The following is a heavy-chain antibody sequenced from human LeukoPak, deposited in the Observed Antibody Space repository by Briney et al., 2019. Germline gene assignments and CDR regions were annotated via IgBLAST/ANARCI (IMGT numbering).Heavy chain of an antibody. CDR1: GDSVSSNSAA. Sequence: HSQTLSLTCAISGDSVSSNSAAWNWIRQPPSRGLEWLGRTYYRSKWYNDHAVSVKSRITINPDTSKNQFSLQLNSVTPEDTAVYYCARGSGAFDIWGQGTMVTVSS. CDR3: ARGSGAFDI. CDR2: TYYRSKWYN. J-gene: IGHJ3*02. V-gene: IGHV6-1*01.